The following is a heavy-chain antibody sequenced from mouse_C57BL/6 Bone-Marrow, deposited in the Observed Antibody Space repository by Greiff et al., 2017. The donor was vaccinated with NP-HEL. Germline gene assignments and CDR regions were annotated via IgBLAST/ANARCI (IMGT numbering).Heavy chain of an antibody. CDR2: ISSGGDYI. Sequence: EVKVVESGEGLVKPGGSLKLSCAASGFTFSSYAMSWVRQTPEKRLEWVAYISSGGDYIYYADTVKGRFTISRDNARNTLYLQMSSLKSEDTAMYYCTRVYYGNWYFDVWGTGTTVTVSS. J-gene: IGHJ1*03. D-gene: IGHD2-1*01. CDR3: TRVYYGNWYFDV. V-gene: IGHV5-9-1*02. CDR1: GFTFSSYA.